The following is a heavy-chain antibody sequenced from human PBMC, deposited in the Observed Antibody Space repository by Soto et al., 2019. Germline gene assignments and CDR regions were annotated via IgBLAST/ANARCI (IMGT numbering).Heavy chain of an antibody. CDR3: ASAHFLSSSWSPGWVDP. V-gene: IGHV4-59*08. J-gene: IGHJ5*02. CDR1: GGSISSYY. D-gene: IGHD6-13*01. Sequence: PSETLSLTCTVSGGSISSYYWSWIRQPPGKGLEWIGYIYYSGSTNYNPSLKSRVTISVDTSKNQFSLKLSSVTAADTAVYYCASAHFLSSSWSPGWVDPWGQGTLVTVSS. CDR2: IYYSGST.